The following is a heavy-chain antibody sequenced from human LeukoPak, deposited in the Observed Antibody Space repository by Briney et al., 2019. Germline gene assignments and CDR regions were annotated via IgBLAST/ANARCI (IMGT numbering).Heavy chain of an antibody. V-gene: IGHV1-2*06. CDR2: INPNSGGT. J-gene: IGHJ5*02. CDR1: GYTFTGYY. CDR3: ARAKSIAEHNWFDP. D-gene: IGHD6-6*01. Sequence: ASVKVSCKASGYTFTGYYMHWVRQAPGQGLEWMGRINPNSGGTNYAQKFQVRVTMTRDTSISTAYMELSRLRSDDTAVYYCARAKSIAEHNWFDPWGQGTLVTVSS.